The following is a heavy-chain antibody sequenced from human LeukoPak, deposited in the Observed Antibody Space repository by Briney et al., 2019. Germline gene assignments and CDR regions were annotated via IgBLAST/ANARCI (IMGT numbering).Heavy chain of an antibody. CDR1: GFTFSSYG. Sequence: GGSLRLSCAASGFTFSSYGMHWVRQAPGKGLEWVAVISYDGSNKYYADSVKGRFTISRDNSKNTLYLQMNSLRAEDTAVYYCAKDYVLLWFGELTGAFDIWGQGTMVTVSS. D-gene: IGHD3-10*01. CDR3: AKDYVLLWFGELTGAFDI. J-gene: IGHJ3*02. CDR2: ISYDGSNK. V-gene: IGHV3-30*18.